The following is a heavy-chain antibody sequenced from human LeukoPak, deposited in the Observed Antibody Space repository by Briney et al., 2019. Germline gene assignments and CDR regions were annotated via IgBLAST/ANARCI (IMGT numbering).Heavy chain of an antibody. Sequence: PSETLSLTCTVSGGSISSGGYYWSWIRQHTGKGLEWIGYIYYSGSTYYNPSPKSRVTISVDTSKNQFSLKLSSVTAADTAVYYCARGARSSADIVVVPAAIRVYYYYMDVWGKGTTVTVSS. CDR1: GGSISSGGYY. CDR3: ARGARSSADIVVVPAAIRVYYYYMDV. V-gene: IGHV4-31*03. J-gene: IGHJ6*03. CDR2: IYYSGST. D-gene: IGHD2-2*02.